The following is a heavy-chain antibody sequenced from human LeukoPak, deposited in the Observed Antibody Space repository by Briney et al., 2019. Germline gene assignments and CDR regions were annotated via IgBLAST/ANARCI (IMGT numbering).Heavy chain of an antibody. CDR1: GFTFTSYE. V-gene: IGHV3-48*03. D-gene: IGHD3-10*01. CDR2: IDNSGSTI. CDR3: AKSARAYYYGSGSYFHY. J-gene: IGHJ4*02. Sequence: GGSLRLSCAASGFTFTSYEVNWVRQAPGKGLEWVSYIDNSGSTIYYADSVKGRFTISRDNAKNSLYLQMNSLRAEDTALYYCAKSARAYYYGSGSYFHYWGQGTLVTVSS.